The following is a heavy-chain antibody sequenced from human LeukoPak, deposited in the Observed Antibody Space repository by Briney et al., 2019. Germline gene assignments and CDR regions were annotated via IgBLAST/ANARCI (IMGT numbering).Heavy chain of an antibody. CDR3: ARGGGIPDPDYYYYYYMDV. V-gene: IGHV4-59*10. D-gene: IGHD2-2*02. CDR2: IYTSGRT. CDR1: GGSFSGYY. J-gene: IGHJ6*03. Sequence: SETLSLTCAVYGGSFSGYYWSWIRQPAGKGLEWIGRIYTSGRTNYNPSLKSRVTMSVDTSENHFSLKLTSVTAEDTALYYCARGGGIPDPDYYYYYYMDVWGKGTTVTVSS.